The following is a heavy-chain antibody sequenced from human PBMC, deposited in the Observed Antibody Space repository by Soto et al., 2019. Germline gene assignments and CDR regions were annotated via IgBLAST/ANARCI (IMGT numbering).Heavy chain of an antibody. Sequence: QVQLVQSGAEVKKPGASVKVSCKASGYSLTRYYMHWVRQAPGQGLEWMGIIDPSDGSTTYAQRFQGSVTMTRDASSNTVYMELGNLRSDDPAVYFCARKYFFDYWGQGTLVTVSS. J-gene: IGHJ4*02. D-gene: IGHD3-10*01. CDR3: ARKYFFDY. CDR2: IDPSDGST. CDR1: GYSLTRYY. V-gene: IGHV1-46*01.